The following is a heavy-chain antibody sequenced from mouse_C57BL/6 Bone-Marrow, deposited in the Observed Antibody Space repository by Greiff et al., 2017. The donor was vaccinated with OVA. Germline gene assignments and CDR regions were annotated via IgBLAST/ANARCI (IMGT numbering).Heavy chain of an antibody. CDR1: GFTFSSYG. J-gene: IGHJ4*01. Sequence: EVKLVESGGDLVKPGGSLKLSCAASGFTFSSYGMSWVRQTPDKRLAWVATISSGGSYTYYPDSVKGRCTISRDNAKNTLYLQMSSLKSEDTAMYYCARSYYYGSSEAMDYWGQGTSVTVSS. CDR3: ARSYYYGSSEAMDY. D-gene: IGHD1-1*01. CDR2: ISSGGSYT. V-gene: IGHV5-6*01.